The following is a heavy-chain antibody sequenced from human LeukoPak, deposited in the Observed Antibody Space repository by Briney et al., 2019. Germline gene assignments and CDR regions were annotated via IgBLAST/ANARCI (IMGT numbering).Heavy chain of an antibody. Sequence: GGSLRLSCEASRFTFSSYSMNWVRQAPGKGLEWVSYISGVGSVNNYADSVKGRFTISRDNAKNSLYLEMNSLRAEDTALYFCAREITYQHSSAYDYWGQGTRVTVSS. CDR2: ISGVGSVN. CDR1: RFTFSSYS. D-gene: IGHD3-22*01. V-gene: IGHV3-48*04. J-gene: IGHJ4*02. CDR3: AREITYQHSSAYDY.